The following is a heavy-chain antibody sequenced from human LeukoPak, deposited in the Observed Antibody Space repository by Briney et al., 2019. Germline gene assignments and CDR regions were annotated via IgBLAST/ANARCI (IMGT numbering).Heavy chain of an antibody. D-gene: IGHD6-13*01. CDR1: GGSISSYY. J-gene: IGHJ4*02. CDR2: IYYSGST. Sequence: SETLSLTCTVSGGSISSYYWSWIRQPPGKGLEWIGYIYYSGSTNHNPSLKSRVTISVDTSKNQFSLKLSSVTAADTAVYYCARPPKGSSWSSFGYWGQGTLVTVSS. CDR3: ARPPKGSSWSSFGY. V-gene: IGHV4-59*08.